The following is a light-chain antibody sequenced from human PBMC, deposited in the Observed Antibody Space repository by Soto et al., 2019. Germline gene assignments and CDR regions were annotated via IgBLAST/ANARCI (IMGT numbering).Light chain of an antibody. J-gene: IGKJ1*01. CDR1: QTVSSRS. CDR2: SAS. V-gene: IGKV3-20*01. Sequence: EIVLTQSPGTLSLSPGERATLSCRASQTVSSRSLAWYQQKPGQAPRLLIYSASSRATGIPDRFSGSGSGTDFTLTISRLEPEDFAVYYCHQYGSSPETFGQGTKVEIK. CDR3: HQYGSSPET.